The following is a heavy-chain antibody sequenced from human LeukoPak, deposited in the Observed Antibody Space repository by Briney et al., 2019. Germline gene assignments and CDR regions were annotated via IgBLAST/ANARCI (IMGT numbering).Heavy chain of an antibody. J-gene: IGHJ5*02. CDR3: VRGNWDP. CDR1: GITFSTYS. V-gene: IGHV3-48*02. Sequence: GGSLRLSCEAFGITFSTYSMNRVRQAPGKGLEWVSYISSGGSTIYYADSVKGRFTISRDNAKNSLYLQMNSLRDEDTAVYYCVRGNWDPWGQGTLVTVSS. CDR2: ISSGGSTI.